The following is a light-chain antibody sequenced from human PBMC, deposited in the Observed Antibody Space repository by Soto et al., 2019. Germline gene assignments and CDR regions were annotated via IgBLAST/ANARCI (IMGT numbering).Light chain of an antibody. V-gene: IGKV1-5*01. CDR2: AVS. Sequence: SSPNLNASVGDRITITCRASQRISRWLAWYQQRPGKAPKRLIYAVSSLQSGVPSRFSGSGSGTEFTLTISSVQAEDGAPYFCMQQTTWPITFGQGT. CDR1: QRISRW. CDR3: MQQTTWPIT. J-gene: IGKJ5*01.